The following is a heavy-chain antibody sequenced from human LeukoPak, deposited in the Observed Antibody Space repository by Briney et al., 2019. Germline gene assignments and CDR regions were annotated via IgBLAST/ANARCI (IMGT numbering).Heavy chain of an antibody. CDR1: GGSISSYY. J-gene: IGHJ4*02. Sequence: PSETLSLTCTVSGGSISSYYWSWIRQPPGKGLEWIAYIYYSGSTNYNPSLKSRVTISLDMSKNQFSLKLTSVTAADTAVYYCARHGGEVRGVIISSFDYWGQGTLVTVSS. D-gene: IGHD3-10*01. CDR2: IYYSGST. CDR3: ARHGGEVRGVIISSFDY. V-gene: IGHV4-59*08.